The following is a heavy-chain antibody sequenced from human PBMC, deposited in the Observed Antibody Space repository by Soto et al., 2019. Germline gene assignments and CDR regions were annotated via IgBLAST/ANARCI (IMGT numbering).Heavy chain of an antibody. CDR1: GYTFTGYF. D-gene: IGHD6-19*01. V-gene: IGHV1-2*02. CDR2: LNPNTGGT. Sequence: QVQLVQSGAEVEKPGASVKVSCKASGYTFTGYFIHWVRQAPGQGLEWMGWLNPNTGGTNYARNFQGRVSMTRDTSLNTAYMDLSRLRSDDMAVYYCARDFAPYTSGWYNAFYIWGHGTMVTVSS. CDR3: ARDFAPYTSGWYNAFYI. J-gene: IGHJ3*02.